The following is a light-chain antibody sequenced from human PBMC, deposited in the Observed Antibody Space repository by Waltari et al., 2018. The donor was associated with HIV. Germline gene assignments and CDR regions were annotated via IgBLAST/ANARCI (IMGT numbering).Light chain of an antibody. Sequence: DIVMTQSPASLSVSPGETVTLSCSGTQSLNNHLAWYQQKSGQAPRLLIFDGSSRASGVPSRFSGSGSRTTYTLTISSLEPEDSAVYYCQQYDNWPPLTFGGGTKVEVK. CDR1: QSLNNH. CDR2: DGS. V-gene: IGKV3-15*01. CDR3: QQYDNWPPLT. J-gene: IGKJ4*01.